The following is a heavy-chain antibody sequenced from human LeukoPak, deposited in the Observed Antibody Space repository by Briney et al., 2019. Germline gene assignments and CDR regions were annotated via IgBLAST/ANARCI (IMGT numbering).Heavy chain of an antibody. CDR1: GYTFTSYD. CDR2: MNPNNGNT. J-gene: IGHJ5*02. V-gene: IGHV1-8*01. D-gene: IGHD3-22*01. Sequence: ASVKVFCKASGYTFTSYDINWVRQATGQGLEWMGWMNPNNGNTGYAQKFQGRVTMTRNTSTGTAYMELSSLRSEDTAVYYCARTNYHDTSGASNWFDPWGQGTLVTVSS. CDR3: ARTNYHDTSGASNWFDP.